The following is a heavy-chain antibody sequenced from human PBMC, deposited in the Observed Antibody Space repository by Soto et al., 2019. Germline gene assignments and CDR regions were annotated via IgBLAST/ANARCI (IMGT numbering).Heavy chain of an antibody. Sequence: QVQLQESGPGLVKPSETLSLTCTVSGDSVSKYYWNWIRQPAGKGLEWIWRIHSTRSPNYNPSLKSRVTMSVDTSKNQFSLKLNLTSVTAADTAVYYCARSPAYGDYANLDTWGQGTLVTVSS. CDR2: IHSTRSP. J-gene: IGHJ5*02. D-gene: IGHD4-17*01. CDR1: GDSVSKYY. V-gene: IGHV4-4*07. CDR3: ARSPAYGDYANLDT.